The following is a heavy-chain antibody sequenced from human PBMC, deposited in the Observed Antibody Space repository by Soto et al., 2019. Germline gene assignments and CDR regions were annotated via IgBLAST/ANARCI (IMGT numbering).Heavy chain of an antibody. D-gene: IGHD1-26*01. Sequence: QVQLVQSGAELKKPGSSVKVSCKASGGNFTNFGISWVRQAPGQGLEWMGGIIPLFGTTNYAQKFRGRVTVTADESTSTAYMELNSLRSEDTAIYFCARARGTRWYNWFDPWGQGTLVTVSS. CDR2: IIPLFGTT. CDR1: GGNFTNFG. V-gene: IGHV1-69*01. J-gene: IGHJ5*02. CDR3: ARARGTRWYNWFDP.